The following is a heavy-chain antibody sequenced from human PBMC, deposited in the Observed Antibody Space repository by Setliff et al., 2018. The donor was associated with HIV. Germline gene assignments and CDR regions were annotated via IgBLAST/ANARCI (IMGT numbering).Heavy chain of an antibody. J-gene: IGHJ4*02. CDR3: ASRGPDSAWSFDK. CDR1: GDSINRCGHV. V-gene: IGHV4-39*01. CDR2: IDCGSI. Sequence: ETLSLTCTISGDSINRCGHVWGWIRQPPGKTLEWIGNIDCGSIYYNASVQSRLTISIDMSKNHLFLHLKSVAAADTAVYYRASRGPDSAWSFDKWGPGILVTVSS. D-gene: IGHD6-19*01.